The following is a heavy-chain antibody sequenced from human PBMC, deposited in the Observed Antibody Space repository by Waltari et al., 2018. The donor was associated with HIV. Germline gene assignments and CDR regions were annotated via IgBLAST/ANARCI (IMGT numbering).Heavy chain of an antibody. V-gene: IGHV3-30*04. D-gene: IGHD2-2*01. CDR2: IPDDGSNE. Sequence: EQLAESGGGVVQPGGSLRLSCAASGFTFRHYALHWVRPAPGEGLEWLAGIPDDGSNEAYADSVRDRLTISRDNSKDTLNLQMNSLRVEDTAVYYCARGRDNYASDYGLDVWGQGTAVTVSS. CDR1: GFTFRHYA. J-gene: IGHJ6*02. CDR3: ARGRDNYASDYGLDV.